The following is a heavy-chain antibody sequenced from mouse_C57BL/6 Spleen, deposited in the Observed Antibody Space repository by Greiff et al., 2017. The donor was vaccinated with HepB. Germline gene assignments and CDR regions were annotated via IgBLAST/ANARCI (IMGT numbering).Heavy chain of an antibody. CDR1: GYTFTSYW. CDR2: IYPGSGST. Sequence: QVQLQQPGAELVKPGASVKMSCNASGYTFTSYWITWVKQRPGQGLEWIGDIYPGSGSTNYNEKFKSKATLTVDTSSSTAYMQLSSLTSEDSAVYYCARRSYYYAMDYWGQGTSVTVSS. V-gene: IGHV1-55*01. CDR3: ARRSYYYAMDY. J-gene: IGHJ4*01.